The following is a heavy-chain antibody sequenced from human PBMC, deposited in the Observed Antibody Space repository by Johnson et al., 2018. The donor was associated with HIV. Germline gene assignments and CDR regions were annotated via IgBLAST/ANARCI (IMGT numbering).Heavy chain of an antibody. Sequence: QVQLVESGGGVVQPGGSLRLSCAASGFTFSSYGMHWVRQAPGKGLEWVAFIRYDGSNKYYADSVKGRFTISRDNSKNTLDLQMNSLRAEDTAVYYGAKSAPGYDSSGYRNAFDIWGQGTMVTVYS. D-gene: IGHD3-22*01. CDR3: AKSAPGYDSSGYRNAFDI. CDR1: GFTFSSYG. V-gene: IGHV3-30*02. CDR2: IRYDGSNK. J-gene: IGHJ3*02.